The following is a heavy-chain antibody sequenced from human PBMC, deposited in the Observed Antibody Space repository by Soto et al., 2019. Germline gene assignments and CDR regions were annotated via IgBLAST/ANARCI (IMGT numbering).Heavy chain of an antibody. D-gene: IGHD3-3*01. V-gene: IGHV5-51*01. CDR1: GYSFTSYW. CDR2: IYPGDSDT. Sequence: PGEALKVSCKGSGYSFTSYWIGWVRQMPWKGLEWMGIIYPGDSDTRYSPSFQGQVTISADKSISTAYLQWSSLKASDTAMYYCARQRGGVTISGPRYYYMDVWGKGTTVTVS. J-gene: IGHJ6*03. CDR3: ARQRGGVTISGPRYYYMDV.